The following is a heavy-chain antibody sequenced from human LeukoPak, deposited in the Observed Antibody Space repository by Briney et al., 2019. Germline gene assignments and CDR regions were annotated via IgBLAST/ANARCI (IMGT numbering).Heavy chain of an antibody. CDR1: GFTFSDYY. Sequence: GGSLRLSCAASGFTFSDYYMSWIRQAPGKGLEWVSYISSSGSTIYYADSVKGRFTISRDNAKNSLYLQMNSLRAEDTAVYYCARRSGTYYDILTGYYNGFDFDYWGQGTLVAVSS. CDR3: ARRSGTYYDILTGYYNGFDFDY. V-gene: IGHV3-11*01. CDR2: ISSSGSTI. D-gene: IGHD3-9*01. J-gene: IGHJ4*02.